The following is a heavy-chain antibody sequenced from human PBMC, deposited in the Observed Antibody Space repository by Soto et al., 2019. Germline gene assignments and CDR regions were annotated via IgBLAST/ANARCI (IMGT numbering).Heavy chain of an antibody. CDR2: INHSGNT. V-gene: IGHV4-34*01. Sequence: QVQLQQWGAGLLKPSETLSLTCAVYGGSFSGYYWSWIRQPPGKGLEWIGEINHSGNTNYNPSLKSRVTISVDTSKNQFSLKLSSVTAADTAVYYCAMTVTTPFSHFDYWGQGTLVTVSS. CDR3: AMTVTTPFSHFDY. CDR1: GGSFSGYY. J-gene: IGHJ4*02. D-gene: IGHD4-17*01.